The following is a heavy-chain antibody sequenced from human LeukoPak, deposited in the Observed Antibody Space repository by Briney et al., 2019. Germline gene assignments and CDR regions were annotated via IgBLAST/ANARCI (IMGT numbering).Heavy chain of an antibody. CDR2: INWNGGST. CDR3: AKTMAVLRG. V-gene: IGHV3-20*04. J-gene: IGHJ4*02. Sequence: GGSLRLSCAASGFTFDDYGMSWVRQAPGKGLEWVSGINWNGGSTGYADSMKGRFTISRDNSKNTLYLQMNSLRAEDTAVYYCAKTMAVLRGWGQGTLVTVSS. CDR1: GFTFDDYG. D-gene: IGHD5-24*01.